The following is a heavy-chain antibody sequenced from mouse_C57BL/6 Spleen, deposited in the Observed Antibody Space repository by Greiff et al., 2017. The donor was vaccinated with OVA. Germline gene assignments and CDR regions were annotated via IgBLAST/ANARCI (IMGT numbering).Heavy chain of an antibody. J-gene: IGHJ4*01. D-gene: IGHD2-3*01. Sequence: QVQLQQPGAELVRPGSSVKLSCKASGYTFTSYWLHWVKQRPIQGLEWIGNIDPSDSEPHYNQKFKTTATLTVDKSSSTAYMQLSSLTSEDSAVYYCARYDGRNAMDYWGQGTSVTVSS. CDR2: IDPSDSEP. CDR3: ARYDGRNAMDY. CDR1: GYTFTSYW. V-gene: IGHV1-52*01.